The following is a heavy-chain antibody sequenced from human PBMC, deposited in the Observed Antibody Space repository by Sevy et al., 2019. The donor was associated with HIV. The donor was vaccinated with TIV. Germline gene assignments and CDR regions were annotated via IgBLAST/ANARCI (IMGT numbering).Heavy chain of an antibody. V-gene: IGHV5-51*01. CDR3: ARQGDLDYFDY. J-gene: IGHJ4*02. D-gene: IGHD3-10*01. CDR2: IYPGNSDT. Sequence: GESLKISCKGSGYDFTPYWIGWVRQMPGQGLEWMGIIYPGNSDTGYSPSFQGQVTIPVDKSIYTAFLQWSSLRASDTAIYYCARQGDLDYFDYWGQGTLVTVSS. CDR1: GYDFTPYW.